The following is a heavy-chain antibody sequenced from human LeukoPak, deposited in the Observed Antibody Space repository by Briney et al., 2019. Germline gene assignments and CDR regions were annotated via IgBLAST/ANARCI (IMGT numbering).Heavy chain of an antibody. J-gene: IGHJ4*02. Sequence: GGSLRLSCAASGFTFTTYWMNWVRQAPGKGLEWVANIKQDGSEKYYADSVKGRFTISRDNAKNSLYLHMNSLRAEDTAVYYXXXXXIEGVTVFDYWGQGTLVTVSS. V-gene: IGHV3-7*01. CDR1: GFTFTTYW. D-gene: IGHD1-26*01. CDR3: XXXXIEGVTVFDY. CDR2: IKQDGSEK.